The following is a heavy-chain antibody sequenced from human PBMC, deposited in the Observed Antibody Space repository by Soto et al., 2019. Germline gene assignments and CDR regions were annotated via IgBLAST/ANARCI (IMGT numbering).Heavy chain of an antibody. D-gene: IGHD3-22*01. CDR2: IDPSDSYT. J-gene: IGHJ6*02. V-gene: IGHV5-10-1*01. Sequence: RGESLKISCKGSGYSFTSYWISWVRQMPGKGLEWMGRIDPSDSYTNYSPSFQGHVTISADKSISTAYLQWSSLKASDTAMYYCARAAATRYYYDSSGYYYVYGMDVWGQGTTVTVSS. CDR3: ARAAATRYYYDSSGYYYVYGMDV. CDR1: GYSFTSYW.